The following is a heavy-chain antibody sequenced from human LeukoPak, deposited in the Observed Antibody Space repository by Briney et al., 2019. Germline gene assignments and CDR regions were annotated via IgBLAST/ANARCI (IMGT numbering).Heavy chain of an antibody. CDR2: ISYDGSNK. V-gene: IGHV3-30*18. D-gene: IGHD6-6*01. Sequence: GGSLRLSCAASGFTFSSYGMHWVRQAPGKGLEWVAVISYDGSNKYYADSVKGRFTISRDNSKNTLYLQMNSLRAEDTAVYYCVKMAWAARLFDYWGQGTLVTVSS. CDR3: VKMAWAARLFDY. CDR1: GFTFSSYG. J-gene: IGHJ4*02.